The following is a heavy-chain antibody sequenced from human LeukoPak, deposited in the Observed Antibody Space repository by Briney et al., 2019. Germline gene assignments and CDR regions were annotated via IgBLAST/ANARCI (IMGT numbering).Heavy chain of an antibody. Sequence: GGSLRLSCAASGFTFSSYSMNWVRQAPGKGLVWVSRINSDGSSTSYADSVKGRFTISRDNAKNTLYLQMNSLRAEDTAVYYCARRAYGSGSSDAFDIWGQGTMVTVSS. D-gene: IGHD3-10*01. CDR1: GFTFSSYS. CDR2: INSDGSST. V-gene: IGHV3-74*01. CDR3: ARRAYGSGSSDAFDI. J-gene: IGHJ3*02.